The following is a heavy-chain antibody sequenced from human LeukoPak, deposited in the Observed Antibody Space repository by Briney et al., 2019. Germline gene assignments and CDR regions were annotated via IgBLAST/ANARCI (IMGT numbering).Heavy chain of an antibody. CDR3: AKGDGTTTVTTNVDY. V-gene: IGHV3-23*01. D-gene: IGHD4-17*01. CDR1: GFTFSSYA. Sequence: GGSLRLSCAASGFTFSSYAMSWVRQAPGKGLEWVSAISGSGGSTYYADSVKGRSTISRDNSKNTLYLQMNSLRAEDTAVYYCAKGDGTTTVTTNVDYWGQGTLVTVSS. CDR2: ISGSGGST. J-gene: IGHJ4*02.